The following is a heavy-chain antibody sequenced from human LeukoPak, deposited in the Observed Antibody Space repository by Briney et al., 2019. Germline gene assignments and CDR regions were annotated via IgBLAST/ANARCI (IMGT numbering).Heavy chain of an antibody. CDR3: ATRSLRFLEYLLGV. D-gene: IGHD3-3*01. Sequence: PGGSLRLSCAASGFTFSNYAMSWVRQAPGKGLEWVSAISGSGSGGSTYYADSVKGRFTISRDNSKNTVHLQMNSLRAEDTALYYCATRSLRFLEYLLGVWGQGTLVTVSS. CDR2: ISGSGSGGST. V-gene: IGHV3-23*01. J-gene: IGHJ4*02. CDR1: GFTFSNYA.